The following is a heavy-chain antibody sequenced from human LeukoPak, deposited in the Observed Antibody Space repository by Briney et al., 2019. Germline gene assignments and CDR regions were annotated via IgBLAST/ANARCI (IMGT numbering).Heavy chain of an antibody. CDR1: GGSISSSNW. CDR2: IYHSGST. V-gene: IGHV4-4*02. Sequence: SETLSLTCAVSGGSISSSNWWSWVRQPPGKGLEWIGEIYHSGSTNYNPSLKSRVTISVDKSKNQFSLKLSSVTAEDTAVYYCAKYYGPMYYYMDVWGKGTTVTIS. J-gene: IGHJ6*03. D-gene: IGHD3-10*01. CDR3: AKYYGPMYYYMDV.